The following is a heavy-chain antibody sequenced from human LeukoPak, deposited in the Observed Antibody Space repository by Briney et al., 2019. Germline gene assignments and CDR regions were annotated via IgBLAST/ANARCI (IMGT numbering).Heavy chain of an antibody. CDR3: AKVAQRYCSSTSRYMYSDY. CDR2: ISGSGGST. V-gene: IGHV3-23*01. CDR1: GFTFSSYA. J-gene: IGHJ4*02. Sequence: PGGSLRLSCAASGFTFSSYAMSWVRQAPGKGLEWVSAISGSGGSTYYADSVKGRFTISRDNSKNTLYLQMNSLRAEDTAVYYCAKVAQRYCSSTSRYMYSDYWGQGTLVTVSS. D-gene: IGHD2-2*02.